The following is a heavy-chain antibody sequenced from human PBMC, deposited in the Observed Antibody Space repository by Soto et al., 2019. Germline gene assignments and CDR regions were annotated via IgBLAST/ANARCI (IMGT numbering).Heavy chain of an antibody. D-gene: IGHD5-12*01. Sequence: QVQLQQWGAGLLKPSGTLSLTCTVNGGSLTGYYWSWIRQPPGKGLEWIGEVKDGGSTNYSPSLRGRVSISADTSKNHFSLRLNSVTAADTAVYFCARGQEGIVATHWDQGALVTVSS. V-gene: IGHV4-34*01. CDR3: ARGQEGIVATH. J-gene: IGHJ4*02. CDR1: GGSLTGYY. CDR2: VKDGGST.